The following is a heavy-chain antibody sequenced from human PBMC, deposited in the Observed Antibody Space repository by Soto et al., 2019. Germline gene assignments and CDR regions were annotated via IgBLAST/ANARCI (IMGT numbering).Heavy chain of an antibody. Sequence: ASVKVSCKASGGTFSSYAISWVRQAPGQGLEWMGGIIPIVGTANYAQKFQGRVTINAEESTSTAYMELSSLRSEDTAVYYCARQSYDDSSGSDYWGQGTLDTVS. CDR3: ARQSYDDSSGSDY. D-gene: IGHD3-22*01. V-gene: IGHV1-69*13. CDR1: GGTFSSYA. J-gene: IGHJ4*02. CDR2: IIPIVGTA.